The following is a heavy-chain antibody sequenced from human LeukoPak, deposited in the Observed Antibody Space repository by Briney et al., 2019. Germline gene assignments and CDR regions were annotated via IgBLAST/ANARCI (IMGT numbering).Heavy chain of an antibody. CDR2: IYYSGST. V-gene: IGHV4-59*01. J-gene: IGHJ6*02. CDR1: GGSISSYY. CDR3: ARAIPTYDFWSGYYTGPDYYGMDV. Sequence: SETLSLTCTVSGGSISSYYWSWVRQPPGKGLEWIGDIYYSGSTTYNPSLKSRVTITVDTSKNQFSLKLSSVTAADTAVYYCARAIPTYDFWSGYYTGPDYYGMDVWGQGTTVTVSS. D-gene: IGHD3-3*01.